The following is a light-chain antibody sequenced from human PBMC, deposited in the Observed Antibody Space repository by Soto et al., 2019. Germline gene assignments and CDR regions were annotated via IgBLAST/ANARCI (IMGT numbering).Light chain of an antibody. V-gene: IGLV2-8*01. CDR1: DSDIGVYNY. CDR2: DVS. CDR3: SSYAGSSWV. Sequence: QSALTQPPSASGSPGQSVTISCTGTDSDIGVYNYVSWYQQHPGKAPKLMIYDVSKRPSGVPYRFSGSKSGNAASLTVSGLQGEDEADYYCSSYAGSSWVFGGGTKLTVL. J-gene: IGLJ3*02.